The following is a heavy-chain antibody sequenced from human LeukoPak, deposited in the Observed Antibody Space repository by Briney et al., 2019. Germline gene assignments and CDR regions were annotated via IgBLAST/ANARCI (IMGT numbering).Heavy chain of an antibody. CDR3: ARDLKYCSTTSCQFDP. V-gene: IGHV1-46*01. D-gene: IGHD2-2*01. Sequence: ASVKVSGKASGYSFSSYYIHWVRQAPGQGLEWMGIINPSGGSTSYAQKFQGRVTMTRDTSTSTVYMELSSLRSEDTAVYYCARDLKYCSTTSCQFDPWGQGTLVTVSS. CDR2: INPSGGST. J-gene: IGHJ5*02. CDR1: GYSFSSYY.